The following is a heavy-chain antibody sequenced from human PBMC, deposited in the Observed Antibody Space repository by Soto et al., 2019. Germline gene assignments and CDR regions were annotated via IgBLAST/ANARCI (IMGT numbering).Heavy chain of an antibody. CDR1: GFTFNGYA. CDR3: ARSLPIDF. J-gene: IGHJ4*02. CDR2: ISYDGRNT. Sequence: QVQLVESGGGVVQPGRSLRHSCAASGFTFNGYAMHWVRQAPGKGLEWVTVISYDGRNTYYADSVKGRFTISRDDSRDTLFLQMSSLRPEDTAVYYCARSLPIDFWGQGTLVTVSS. V-gene: IGHV3-30*04.